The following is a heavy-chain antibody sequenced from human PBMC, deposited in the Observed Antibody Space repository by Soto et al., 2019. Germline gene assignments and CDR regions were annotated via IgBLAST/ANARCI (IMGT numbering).Heavy chain of an antibody. CDR3: ARGFDWFRNYGMDV. CDR1: GYTFTSYD. V-gene: IGHV1-8*01. J-gene: IGHJ6*02. Sequence: ASVKVSCKASGYTFTSYDINWVRQATGQGLEWMGWMNPNSGNTGYAQKFQGRVAMTRNTSISTAYMELSSLRSEDTAVYYCARGFDWFRNYGMDVWGQGTTVTVSS. CDR2: MNPNSGNT. D-gene: IGHD3-9*01.